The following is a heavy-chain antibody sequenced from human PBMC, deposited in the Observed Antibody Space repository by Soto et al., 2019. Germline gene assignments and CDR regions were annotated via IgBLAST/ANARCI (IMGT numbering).Heavy chain of an antibody. J-gene: IGHJ6*02. CDR3: ARDASPTMIVCHDV. V-gene: IGHV3-21*01. CDR1: GFYFNTYH. Sequence: GGSLRLSCAVSGFYFNTYHINWVRQPPGKGLEWVSSVSKSDYTYYSDSVKGRFTISRDNAKNSLYLQMNSLRAEDTAVYYCARDASPTMIVCHDVWGQGTTVTVSS. D-gene: IGHD3-22*01. CDR2: VSKSDYT.